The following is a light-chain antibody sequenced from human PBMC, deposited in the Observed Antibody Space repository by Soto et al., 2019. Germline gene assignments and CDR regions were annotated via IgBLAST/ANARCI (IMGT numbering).Light chain of an antibody. V-gene: IGKV1-27*01. CDR3: QRYDSALWGT. CDR2: AAS. Sequence: DIQMTQSPSSLSASVGDRVTITCRASQGISNYLAWYQQKPGKVPNLLIYAASTLQSGVPSRFSGSGSGTDFPLTISSLQTEDVATYYCQRYDSALWGTFGPGTKVDIK. J-gene: IGKJ3*01. CDR1: QGISNY.